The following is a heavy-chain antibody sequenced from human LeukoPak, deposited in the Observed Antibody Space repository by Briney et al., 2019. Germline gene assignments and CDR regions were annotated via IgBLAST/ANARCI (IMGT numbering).Heavy chain of an antibody. V-gene: IGHV3-21*01. CDR2: ISSSSSYI. J-gene: IGHJ4*02. D-gene: IGHD6-19*01. Sequence: GGSLRLSCEASGFTSSTYSMNWVRQAPGKGLEWVSSISSSSSYIYYADSVKGRFTISRDNAKNSLYLQMNSLRAEDTAVYYCARPRGRAVAGRDYWGQGTLVTVSS. CDR3: ARPRGRAVAGRDY. CDR1: GFTSSTYS.